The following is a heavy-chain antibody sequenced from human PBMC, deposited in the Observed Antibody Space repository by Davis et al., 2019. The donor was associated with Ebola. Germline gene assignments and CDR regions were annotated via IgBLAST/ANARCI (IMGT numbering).Heavy chain of an antibody. Sequence: GESLKISCAASGFTFSNYWMSWVRQAPGKGLEWVANIKQDGSEKYYVDSVKGRFTISRDNAKNSLYLQMNSLRAEDTAVYYCAREIQRGAFDIWGQGTMVTVSS. V-gene: IGHV3-7*03. CDR2: IKQDGSEK. CDR3: AREIQRGAFDI. J-gene: IGHJ3*02. D-gene: IGHD5-18*01. CDR1: GFTFSNYW.